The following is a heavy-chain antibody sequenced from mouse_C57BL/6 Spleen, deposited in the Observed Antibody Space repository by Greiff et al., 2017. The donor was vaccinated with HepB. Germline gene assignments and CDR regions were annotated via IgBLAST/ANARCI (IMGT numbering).Heavy chain of an antibody. Sequence: VQLQQSGAELVKPGASVKISCKASGYAFSSYWMNWVKQRPGKGLEWIGQIYPGDGDTNYNGKFKGKATLTADKSSSTAYMQLSSLTSEDSAVYFCARYYYGSSYGGYFDYWGQGTTLTVSS. D-gene: IGHD1-1*01. CDR3: ARYYYGSSYGGYFDY. CDR2: IYPGDGDT. J-gene: IGHJ2*01. V-gene: IGHV1-80*01. CDR1: GYAFSSYW.